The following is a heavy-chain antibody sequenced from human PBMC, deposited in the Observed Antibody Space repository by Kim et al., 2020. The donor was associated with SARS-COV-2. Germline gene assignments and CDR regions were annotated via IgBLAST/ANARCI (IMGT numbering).Heavy chain of an antibody. CDR3: AKSYYESSGYYYLMDY. Sequence: SGKGRFTISRDNSKNRLNLQMNSLRAEDTAVYYCAKSYYESSGYYYLMDYWGQGTLVTVSS. D-gene: IGHD3-22*01. J-gene: IGHJ4*02. V-gene: IGHV3-33*06.